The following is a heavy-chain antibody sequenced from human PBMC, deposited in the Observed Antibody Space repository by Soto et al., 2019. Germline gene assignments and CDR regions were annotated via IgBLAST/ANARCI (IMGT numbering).Heavy chain of an antibody. Sequence: GGSLRLSCVASGFTFSDYSMNWVRQAPGKGLEWVSYISSSISTIYYADSVKGRFTIYRDNAKNSLYLQMNNLRDEDTGVYYCARDRGSENDYSGQGTLFTVSS. V-gene: IGHV3-48*02. D-gene: IGHD3-10*01. CDR2: ISSSISTI. J-gene: IGHJ4*02. CDR3: ARDRGSENDY. CDR1: GFTFSDYS.